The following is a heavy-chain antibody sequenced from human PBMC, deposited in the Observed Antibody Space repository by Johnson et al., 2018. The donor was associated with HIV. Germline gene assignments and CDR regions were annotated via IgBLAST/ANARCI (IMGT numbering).Heavy chain of an antibody. D-gene: IGHD2-21*02. V-gene: IGHV3-30-3*01. CDR2: ISYDGNNQ. CDR3: ARGGAYCGGDCNAFDI. Sequence: QVQLVESGGGVVQPGGSLRLSCAVSGFTFSSYAMHWVRQAPGKGLEWVAVISYDGNNQYYRDSVKGRFTISRDNSKNTLYLQMNSLRAEDTAVYYCARGGAYCGGDCNAFDIWGQGTMVTVSS. J-gene: IGHJ3*02. CDR1: GFTFSSYA.